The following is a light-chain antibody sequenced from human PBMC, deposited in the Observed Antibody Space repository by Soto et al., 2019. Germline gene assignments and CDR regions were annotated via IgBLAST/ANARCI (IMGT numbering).Light chain of an antibody. CDR3: QQLNSYPIT. J-gene: IGKJ4*01. V-gene: IGKV1-9*01. Sequence: DIQLTQSQSFLSASVGDRVTITCRASQSISSYLAWYHQKPGKAPKLLIYAASTLQSGVPSRFSGSGSGTEVTLTISSLQPEDFASYYCQQLNSYPITFGGGTEVEIK. CDR2: AAS. CDR1: QSISSY.